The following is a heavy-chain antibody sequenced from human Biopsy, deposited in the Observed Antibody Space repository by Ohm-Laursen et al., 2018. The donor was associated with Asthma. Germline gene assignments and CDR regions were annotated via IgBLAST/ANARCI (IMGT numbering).Heavy chain of an antibody. D-gene: IGHD3-3*01. J-gene: IGHJ4*02. Sequence: RSLRLSCAASGFTFSSYGMHWVRQAPGKGLEWVAVISYDGSNKYYADSVKGRFTISRDNSKNTLYLQMNSLRAEDTAVYYCASQSSGPDFLSGYYYFDYWGQGTLVTVSS. V-gene: IGHV3-30*03. CDR1: GFTFSSYG. CDR3: ASQSSGPDFLSGYYYFDY. CDR2: ISYDGSNK.